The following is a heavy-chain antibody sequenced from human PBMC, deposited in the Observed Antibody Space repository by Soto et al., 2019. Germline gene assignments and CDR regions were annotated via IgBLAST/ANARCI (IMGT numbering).Heavy chain of an antibody. CDR2: IYYSGST. CDR1: GGSISSYY. Sequence: SETLSLTCTVSGGSISSYYWSWIRQPPGKGLEWIGYIYYSGSTNYNPSLKSRVTISVDTSKNQFSLKLNSVTAADTAVYYCARQRFYCSGGSCYHFYFDYWGQGTLVTVSS. D-gene: IGHD2-15*01. J-gene: IGHJ4*02. CDR3: ARQRFYCSGGSCYHFYFDY. V-gene: IGHV4-59*08.